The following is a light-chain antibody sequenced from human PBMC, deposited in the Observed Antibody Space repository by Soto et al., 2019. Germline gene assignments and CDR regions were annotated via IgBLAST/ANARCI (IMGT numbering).Light chain of an antibody. Sequence: EIVLTQSPGTLSLSPGESATLSCRPSQSVSSTYLDWYQQKPGQAPRLLIYAASSRDPGIPDRFSGGASATDFTLTISRLEPEDFAVYYCRHYINSQWTFGQGTKVEIK. CDR3: RHYINSQWT. V-gene: IGKV3-20*01. CDR1: QSVSSTY. J-gene: IGKJ1*01. CDR2: AAS.